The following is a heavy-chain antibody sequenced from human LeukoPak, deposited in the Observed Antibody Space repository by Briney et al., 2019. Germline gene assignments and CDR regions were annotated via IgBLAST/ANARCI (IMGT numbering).Heavy chain of an antibody. CDR2: ISYDGSNK. CDR1: GFTFSSYA. D-gene: IGHD2-8*01. V-gene: IGHV3-30-3*01. CDR3: ARDNGAKQFDY. Sequence: PGGSLRLSCAASGFTFSSYAMHWVRQAPGKGLEWVAVISYDGSNKYYADSVKGRFTISRDNPKNSLYLQMNSLSAEDTAVYYCARDNGAKQFDYWGQGTLVIVSA. J-gene: IGHJ4*02.